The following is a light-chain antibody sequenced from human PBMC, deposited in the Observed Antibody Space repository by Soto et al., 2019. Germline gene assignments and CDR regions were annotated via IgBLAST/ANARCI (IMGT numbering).Light chain of an antibody. CDR2: AAS. CDR1: QGISSS. Sequence: DIQMTQSPSTLSASVGDRVTISFGASQGISSSLAWYQQKPGEAPKLLIYAASTLQSGVPSRFSGSGYGTEFTLTISSLQPEDFASYYCQLLDSFPLTFGQGTRLEI. CDR3: QLLDSFPLT. J-gene: IGKJ5*01. V-gene: IGKV1-9*01.